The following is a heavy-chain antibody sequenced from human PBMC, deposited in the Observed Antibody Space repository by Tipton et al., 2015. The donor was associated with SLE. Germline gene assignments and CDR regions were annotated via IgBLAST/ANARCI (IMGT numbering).Heavy chain of an antibody. V-gene: IGHV4-59*01. CDR1: GGSISSYY. CDR2: VYYSGST. CDR3: ARGTYYYYDMDV. Sequence: TLSLTCTVSGGSISSYYWSWIRQPPGKGLEWIGYVYYSGSTNYNPSLKSRVTISVETSKNQFSLKLSSVTAADTAVYYCARGTYYYYDMDVWGQGTTVTVSS. J-gene: IGHJ6*02.